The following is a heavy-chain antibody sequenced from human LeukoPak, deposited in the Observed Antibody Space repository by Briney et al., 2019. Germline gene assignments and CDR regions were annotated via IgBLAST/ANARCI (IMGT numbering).Heavy chain of an antibody. V-gene: IGHV1-2*02. CDR2: INPNSGGT. D-gene: IGHD3-16*02. Sequence: ASVKVSCKASGYTLTGYYMHWVRQAPGQGLEWMGWINPNSGGTNYAQKFQGRDTMTRDTSISTAYMELSRLRSDDTAVYYCARDSGYDYVWGSYRYPYYFDYWGQGTLVTVSS. J-gene: IGHJ4*02. CDR3: ARDSGYDYVWGSYRYPYYFDY. CDR1: GYTLTGYY.